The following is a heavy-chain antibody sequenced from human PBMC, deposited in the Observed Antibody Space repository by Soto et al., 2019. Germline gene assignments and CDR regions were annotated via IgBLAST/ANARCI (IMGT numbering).Heavy chain of an antibody. V-gene: IGHV1-3*05. D-gene: IGHD6-19*01. CDR3: ARHGSGWDY. CDR1: GYTFTSYA. Sequence: QVQLVQSGAEEKKPGASVKVSCKASGYTFTSYAMHWVRQAPGQRLEWMGWINAGNGNTKYSQKFQGRVTITRDTAATPAYIELSSLRSEDTAVYYCARHGSGWDYWGQGTLVTVSS. J-gene: IGHJ4*02. CDR2: INAGNGNT.